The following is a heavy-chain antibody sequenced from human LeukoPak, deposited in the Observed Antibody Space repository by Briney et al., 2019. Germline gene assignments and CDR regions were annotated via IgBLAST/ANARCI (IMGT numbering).Heavy chain of an antibody. Sequence: PSETLSLTCTVSGYSISSGYYWGWIRQPPGKGLEWIGYIYYSGSTNYNPSLKSRVTISVDTSKNQFSLKLSSVTAADTAVYYCARVKRGYSLYYMDVWGKGTTVTVSS. J-gene: IGHJ6*03. V-gene: IGHV4-38-2*02. CDR1: GYSISSGYY. CDR3: ARVKRGYSLYYMDV. D-gene: IGHD5-18*01. CDR2: IYYSGST.